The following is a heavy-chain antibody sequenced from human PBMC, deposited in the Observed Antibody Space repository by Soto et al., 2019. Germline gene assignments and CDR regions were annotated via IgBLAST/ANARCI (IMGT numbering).Heavy chain of an antibody. Sequence: QVQLVQSGAEEKKPGASVKVSCKASGYTFTGYAMHWVRQAPGHRLEWMGWINAGNGNTKYSQKFKGRVTITRDTSASTAYMELSSLRSEDTAVYYCARAVAVPADFDFWCQGTLVTVSS. CDR3: ARAVAVPADFDF. V-gene: IGHV1-3*05. CDR1: GYTFTGYA. D-gene: IGHD6-19*01. J-gene: IGHJ4*02. CDR2: INAGNGNT.